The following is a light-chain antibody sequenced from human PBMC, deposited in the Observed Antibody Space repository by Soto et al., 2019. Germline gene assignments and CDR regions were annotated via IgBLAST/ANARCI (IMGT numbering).Light chain of an antibody. CDR3: QQFGSSPGFT. J-gene: IGKJ3*01. Sequence: EIVLTQSPGTLSLSPGERATLSCRASQSINSRYLAWYQQKPGQAPRLLIYGASSRATGIPDRFSGSVSGTNFTLTISRLEPEDFAVYYCQQFGSSPGFTFGPGTKVDIK. CDR2: GAS. CDR1: QSINSRY. V-gene: IGKV3-20*01.